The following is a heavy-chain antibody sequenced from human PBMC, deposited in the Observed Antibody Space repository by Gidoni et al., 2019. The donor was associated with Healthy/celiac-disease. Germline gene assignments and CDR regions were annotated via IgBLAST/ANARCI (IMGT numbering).Heavy chain of an antibody. CDR3: AREIMTTVTTSWFDP. V-gene: IGHV3-33*01. CDR2: IWYDGSNK. D-gene: IGHD4-17*01. CDR1: GFTCSSYG. Sequence: QVQRVESGGGVVQPGRSRGLSCAAAGFTCSSYGMHWVRQAPGKGLEWVAVIWYDGSNKYDADSVKGRFTISRDNSKHTLYLQMNSLRAEDTAVYYCAREIMTTVTTSWFDPWGQGTLVTVSS. J-gene: IGHJ5*02.